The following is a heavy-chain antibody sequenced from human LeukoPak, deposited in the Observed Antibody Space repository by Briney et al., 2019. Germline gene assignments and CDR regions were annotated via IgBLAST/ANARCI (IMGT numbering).Heavy chain of an antibody. D-gene: IGHD5-18*01. CDR3: ARLGRGYSYGLRSDY. J-gene: IGHJ4*02. Sequence: SETLSLTCTVSGGSISSSSYYWGWIRQPPGKGLEWIGSIYYSGSTYYNPSLKSRVTISVDTSKNQFSLKLSSVTAADTAVYYCARLGRGYSYGLRSDYWGQGTLVTVSS. CDR1: GGSISSSSYY. V-gene: IGHV4-39*01. CDR2: IYYSGST.